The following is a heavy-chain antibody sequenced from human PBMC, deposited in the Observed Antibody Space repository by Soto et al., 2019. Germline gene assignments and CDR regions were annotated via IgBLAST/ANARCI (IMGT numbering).Heavy chain of an antibody. CDR1: GYTFTRYD. V-gene: IGHV1-8*01. CDR3: ARGGYCSGGSCYRDWFDP. Sequence: GASVKVSCKASGYTFTRYDINWVRQATGQGLEWMGWMNPNSGNTGYAQKFQGRVTMTRNTSISTAYMELSSLRSEDTAVYYCARGGYCSGGSCYRDWFDPWGQGTLVTVSS. D-gene: IGHD2-15*01. CDR2: MNPNSGNT. J-gene: IGHJ5*02.